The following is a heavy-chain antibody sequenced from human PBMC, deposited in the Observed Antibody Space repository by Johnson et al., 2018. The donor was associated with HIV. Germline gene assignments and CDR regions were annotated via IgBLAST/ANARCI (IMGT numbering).Heavy chain of an antibody. D-gene: IGHD5-24*01. CDR1: GFTFDNYG. CDR3: AKEDGNLNAFDI. J-gene: IGHJ3*02. Sequence: VQLVESGGGVVRPGGSLRLSCATSGFTFDNYGMNWVRQAPGKWLEWVSGINWNGNTIGYADSVKGRFTISRDNTENALYLQMNSLRAEDTALYYCAKEDGNLNAFDIWGQGTMVTVSS. CDR2: INWNGNTI. V-gene: IGHV3-20*04.